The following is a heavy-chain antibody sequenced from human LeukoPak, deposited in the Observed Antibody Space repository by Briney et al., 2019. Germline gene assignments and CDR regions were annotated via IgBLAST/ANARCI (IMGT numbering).Heavy chain of an antibody. J-gene: IGHJ4*02. V-gene: IGHV4-39*07. CDR3: ARVALLTGPITMVRGVSSYFDY. Sequence: SETLSLTCTVSGGSISSSSYYWGWIRQPPGKGLEWIGSIYYSGSTNYNPSLKSRVTISVDKSKNQFSLKLSSVTAADTAVYYCARVALLTGPITMVRGVSSYFDYWGQGTLVTVSS. CDR2: IYYSGST. CDR1: GGSISSSSYY. D-gene: IGHD3-10*01.